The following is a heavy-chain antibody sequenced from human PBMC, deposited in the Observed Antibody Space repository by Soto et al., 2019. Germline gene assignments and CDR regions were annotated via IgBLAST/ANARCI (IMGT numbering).Heavy chain of an antibody. V-gene: IGHV1-18*01. Sequence: QVHLVQSGAEVKKPGASVKVSCKASGYTFPSYGISWIRQAPGQGLVWMGWISAHNGHTKYTQNFQGRVTMTTDISTSTAHMELRGLRSDETAVYYCARDGCGWPDHWGQGTLVTVSS. CDR2: ISAHNGHT. CDR1: GYTFPSYG. D-gene: IGHD6-19*01. CDR3: ARDGCGWPDH. J-gene: IGHJ4*02.